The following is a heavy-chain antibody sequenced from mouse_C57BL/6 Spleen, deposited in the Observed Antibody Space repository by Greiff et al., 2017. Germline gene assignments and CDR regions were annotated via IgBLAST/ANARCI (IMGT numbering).Heavy chain of an antibody. CDR2: ISDGGSYT. Sequence: EVQLVESGGGLVKPGGSLKLSCAASGFTFSSYAMSWVRQTPEKRLEWVATISDGGSYTYYPDNVKGRFTISRDNAKNNLYLQMSHLKSEDTAMYYCARDPDGYPFDYWGQGTTLTVSS. CDR3: ARDPDGYPFDY. J-gene: IGHJ2*01. V-gene: IGHV5-4*01. CDR1: GFTFSSYA. D-gene: IGHD2-3*01.